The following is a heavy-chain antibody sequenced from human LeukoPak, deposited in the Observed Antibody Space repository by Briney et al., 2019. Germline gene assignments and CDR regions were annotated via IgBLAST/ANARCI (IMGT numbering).Heavy chain of an antibody. CDR2: ISAYNGNT. Sequence: GASVTVSCKASGYTFTSYGISWVRQAPGQGLEWMGWISAYNGNTNYAQKLQGRVTMTTDTSTSTAYMELRSLRSDDTAVYYCARDKTGTYFLSRGNWFDPWGQGTLVTVSS. CDR3: ARDKTGTYFLSRGNWFDP. CDR1: GYTFTSYG. V-gene: IGHV1-18*01. J-gene: IGHJ5*02. D-gene: IGHD1-1*01.